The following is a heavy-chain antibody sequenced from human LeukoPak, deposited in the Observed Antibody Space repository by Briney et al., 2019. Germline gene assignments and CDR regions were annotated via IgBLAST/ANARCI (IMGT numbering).Heavy chain of an antibody. CDR2: IDQDGRDK. V-gene: IGHV3-7*01. Sequence: GGSLRLSCAASGFTFSDYWMSWVRQAPGKGLEWVATIDQDGRDKFSVDSVKGRFTISRDNARNSMYLQMKSLRVEDTAVYYCARAPAGYDFFDYWGQGTLVTVSS. D-gene: IGHD5-12*01. CDR3: ARAPAGYDFFDY. J-gene: IGHJ4*02. CDR1: GFTFSDYW.